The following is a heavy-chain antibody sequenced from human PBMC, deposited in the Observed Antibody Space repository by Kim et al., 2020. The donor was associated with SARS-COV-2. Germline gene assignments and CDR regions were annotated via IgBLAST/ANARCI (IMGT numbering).Heavy chain of an antibody. CDR3: VKDSFPTITIFGVAARINNYYYYGMDV. V-gene: IGHV3-64D*09. J-gene: IGHJ6*02. CDR2: ISSNGGST. CDR1: GFTFSSYA. Sequence: GGSLRLSCSASGFTFSSYAMHWVRQAPGKGLEYVSAISSNGGSTYYADSVKGRFTISRDNSKNTLYLQMSSLRAEDTAVYYCVKDSFPTITIFGVAARINNYYYYGMDVWGQGTTVTVSS. D-gene: IGHD3-3*01.